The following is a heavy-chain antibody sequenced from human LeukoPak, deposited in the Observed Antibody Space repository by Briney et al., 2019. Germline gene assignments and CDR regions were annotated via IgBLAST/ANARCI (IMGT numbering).Heavy chain of an antibody. J-gene: IGHJ6*02. D-gene: IGHD1-14*01. CDR2: INYNGQIT. CDR1: GGSFSGYL. CDR3: TRSGLTGMRKYTRPDYYYYGVDV. Sequence: SETLSLTCTVSGGSFSGYLWSWLRQPPGKGLEWIGEINYNGQITNYNPSLRSRLTMSVDTPKNHFSLRLSSVTAADTAVYYCTRSGLTGMRKYTRPDYYYYGVDVWGQGTAVTVSS. V-gene: IGHV4-34*01.